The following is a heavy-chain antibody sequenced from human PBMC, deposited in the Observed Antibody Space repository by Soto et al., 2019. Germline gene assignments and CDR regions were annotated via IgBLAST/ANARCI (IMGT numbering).Heavy chain of an antibody. Sequence: QVQLQESGPELVKPSETLSLTCTVSGGSISSDYWSWIRQPPGKGLEWIGYIHYSGSTDYNPSLKSRVTISVDTSKNQFSLKLSSVTGADTAVYYCAKDIRGRPAASVYNYFDPWGLGTPVTVSS. CDR3: AKDIRGRPAASVYNYFDP. D-gene: IGHD6-13*01. J-gene: IGHJ5*02. V-gene: IGHV4-59*01. CDR1: GGSISSDY. CDR2: IHYSGST.